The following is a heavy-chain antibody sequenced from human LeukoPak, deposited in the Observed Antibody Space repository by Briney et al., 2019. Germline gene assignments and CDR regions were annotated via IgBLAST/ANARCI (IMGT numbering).Heavy chain of an antibody. V-gene: IGHV4-39*01. CDR2: IYYSGST. Sequence: KSSETLSLTCTVSGGSISSSSYYWGWIRQPPGKGLEWIGSIYYSGSTYYNPSLKSRVTISVDTSKNQFSLKLSSVTAADTAVYYCARHFSTDPSITKPGIAVAGTGALYYFDYWGQGTLVTVSS. D-gene: IGHD6-19*01. CDR1: GGSISSSSYY. J-gene: IGHJ4*02. CDR3: ARHFSTDPSITKPGIAVAGTGALYYFDY.